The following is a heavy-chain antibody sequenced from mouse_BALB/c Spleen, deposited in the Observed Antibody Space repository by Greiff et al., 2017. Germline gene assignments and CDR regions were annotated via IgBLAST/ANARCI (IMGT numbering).Heavy chain of an antibody. CDR2: IWGDGST. CDR1: GFSLTGYG. D-gene: IGHD1-1*01. Sequence: QVQLVESGPGLVAPSQSLSITCTVSGFSLTGYGVNWVRQPPGKGLEWLGMIWGDGSTDYNSALKSRLSISKDNSKSQVFLKMNSLQTDDTARYYCARTIYYYGSSRYYYAMDYWGQGTSVTVSS. V-gene: IGHV2-6-7*01. J-gene: IGHJ4*01. CDR3: ARTIYYYGSSRYYYAMDY.